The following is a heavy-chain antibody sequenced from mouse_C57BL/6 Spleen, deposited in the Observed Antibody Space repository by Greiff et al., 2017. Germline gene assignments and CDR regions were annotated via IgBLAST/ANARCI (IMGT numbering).Heavy chain of an antibody. CDR2: IYPGDGDT. J-gene: IGHJ1*03. V-gene: IGHV1-82*01. Sequence: VQGVESGPELVKPGASVKISCKASGYAFSSSWMNWVKQRPGKGLEWIGRIYPGDGDTNYNGKFKGKATLTADQSSSTAYMQLSSLTTEESAVYSCARGITTVVGNYFDVWGTGTTVTVSS. CDR3: ARGITTVVGNYFDV. D-gene: IGHD1-1*01. CDR1: GYAFSSSW.